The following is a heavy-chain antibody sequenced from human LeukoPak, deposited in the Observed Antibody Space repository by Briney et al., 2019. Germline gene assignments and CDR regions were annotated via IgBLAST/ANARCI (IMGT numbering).Heavy chain of an antibody. D-gene: IGHD3-10*01. V-gene: IGHV4-34*01. J-gene: IGHJ4*02. Sequence: SETLSLTCAVYGGSFSGYYWSWIRQPPGKGLEWIGEINHSGSTNYNPSLKSRVTISVDTSKNPFSLKRSSVTAADTAVYYCARMVRGVYDYWGQGTLVTVSS. CDR3: ARMVRGVYDY. CDR1: GGSFSGYY. CDR2: INHSGST.